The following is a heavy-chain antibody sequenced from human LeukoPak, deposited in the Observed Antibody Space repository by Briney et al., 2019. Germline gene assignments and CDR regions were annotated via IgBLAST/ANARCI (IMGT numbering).Heavy chain of an antibody. Sequence: GASVKVSCKASGYIFTGYYMHWVRQAPGQGLEWMGWINPNSGGADYAQNFQGRVTMTRDTSISTAYMTLNGLRSDDTAVYYCARGPPEYCSGGSCYSGRNWIDPWGQGTLVTVSS. CDR2: INPNSGGA. V-gene: IGHV1-2*02. CDR1: GYIFTGYY. D-gene: IGHD2-15*01. CDR3: ARGPPEYCSGGSCYSGRNWIDP. J-gene: IGHJ5*02.